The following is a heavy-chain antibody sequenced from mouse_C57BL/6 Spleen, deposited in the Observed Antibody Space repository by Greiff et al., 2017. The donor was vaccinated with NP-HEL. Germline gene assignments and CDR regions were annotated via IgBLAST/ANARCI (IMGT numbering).Heavy chain of an antibody. J-gene: IGHJ2*01. D-gene: IGHD1-1*01. CDR2: ISGGGGNT. Sequence: VESGGGLVKPGGSLKLSCAASGFTFSSYTMSWVRQTPEKRLEWVATISGGGGNTYYPDSVKGRFTISRDNAKNTLYLQMSSLRSEDTALYYCARSYYYGSSYDYWGQGTTLTVSS. CDR1: GFTFSSYT. CDR3: ARSYYYGSSYDY. V-gene: IGHV5-9*01.